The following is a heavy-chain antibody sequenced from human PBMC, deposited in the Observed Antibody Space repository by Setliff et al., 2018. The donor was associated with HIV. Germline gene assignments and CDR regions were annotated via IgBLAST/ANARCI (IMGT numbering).Heavy chain of an antibody. D-gene: IGHD3-22*01. J-gene: IGHJ4*02. CDR1: GFTFSSYA. CDR2: ISYDGSNK. V-gene: IGHV3-30*04. Sequence: GSLRLSCAASGFTFSSYAMHWVRQAPGKGLEWVAVISYDGSNKYYADSVKGRFTISRDNSKATLYLQMNNLRAEDTAVYYCAKDRVYVKGYFDYWGQGAQVTVSS. CDR3: AKDRVYVKGYFDY.